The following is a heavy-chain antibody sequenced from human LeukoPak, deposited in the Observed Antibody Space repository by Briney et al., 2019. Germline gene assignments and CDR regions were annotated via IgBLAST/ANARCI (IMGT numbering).Heavy chain of an antibody. Sequence: PSETLSLTCAVYGGSFSGYYWSWIRQPPGKGLEWIGEINHSGSTNYNPSLKSRVTISVDTSKNQFSLKLSSVTAADTAVYYCARKGRRQQLTPIDYWGQGTLVTVSS. CDR3: ARKGRRQQLTPIDY. CDR2: INHSGST. D-gene: IGHD6-13*01. V-gene: IGHV4-34*01. J-gene: IGHJ4*02. CDR1: GGSFSGYY.